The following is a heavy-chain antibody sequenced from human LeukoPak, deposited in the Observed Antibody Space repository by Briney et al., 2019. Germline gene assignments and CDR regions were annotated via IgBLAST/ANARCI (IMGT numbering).Heavy chain of an antibody. Sequence: PGGSLRLSCAASGFTFSSYAMHWVRQAPGKGLEWVAVISYDGSNKYYADSVKGRFTISRDNSKNTLYLQMNSLRAEDTAVYYCARESYYYDSSGYYRPEGSAFDYWGQGTLVTVSS. V-gene: IGHV3-30-3*01. CDR3: ARESYYYDSSGYYRPEGSAFDY. D-gene: IGHD3-22*01. CDR2: ISYDGSNK. J-gene: IGHJ4*02. CDR1: GFTFSSYA.